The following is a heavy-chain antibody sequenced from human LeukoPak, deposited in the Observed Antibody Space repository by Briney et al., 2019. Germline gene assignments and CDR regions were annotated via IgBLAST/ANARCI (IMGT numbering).Heavy chain of an antibody. V-gene: IGHV3-43*01. CDR2: IDWDGGTT. CDR3: AKPYPTLTTVGVLDN. Sequence: GGSLRLSCAASGFTFDDYAMYWVRQAPGKGLEWVSFIDWDGGTTYYADPVKGRFTISRDQSKNTVYLQINTLTTEDAAVYYCAKPYPTLTTVGVLDNWGQGTLVTVSS. CDR1: GFTFDDYA. D-gene: IGHD4-23*01. J-gene: IGHJ4*02.